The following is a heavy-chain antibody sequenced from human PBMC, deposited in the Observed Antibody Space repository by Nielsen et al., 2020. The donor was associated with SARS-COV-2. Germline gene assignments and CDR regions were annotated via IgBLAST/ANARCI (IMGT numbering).Heavy chain of an antibody. D-gene: IGHD3-10*01. CDR2: ISYDGSNK. CDR3: ARDLGRGEFGEYYFDY. Sequence: GESLKISCAASGFTFSSYAMHWVRQAPGKGLEWVAVISYDGSNKYYADSVKGRFTISRDNSKNTLYLQMNSLRAEDTAVHYCARDLGRGEFGEYYFDYWGQGTLVTVSS. CDR1: GFTFSSYA. J-gene: IGHJ4*02. V-gene: IGHV3-30*04.